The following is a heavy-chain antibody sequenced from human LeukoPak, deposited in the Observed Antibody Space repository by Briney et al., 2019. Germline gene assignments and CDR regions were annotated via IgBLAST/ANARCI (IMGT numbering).Heavy chain of an antibody. J-gene: IGHJ4*02. D-gene: IGHD5-18*01. CDR2: ISSDGRNT. Sequence: GGSLRLSCAASGLAFSTYSMSWVRQAPGKGLEWVAVISSDGRNTYYADSVKGRFTISRDNSKNTLYLQMNSLRGEDTAVYYCAKPVSVDTAMVPCDYWGQGTLVTVSS. CDR1: GLAFSTYS. CDR3: AKPVSVDTAMVPCDY. V-gene: IGHV3-30*18.